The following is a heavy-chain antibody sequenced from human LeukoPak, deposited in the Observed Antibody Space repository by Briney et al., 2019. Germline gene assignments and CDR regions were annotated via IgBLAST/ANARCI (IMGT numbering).Heavy chain of an antibody. CDR1: RFTFSSYA. J-gene: IGHJ4*02. D-gene: IGHD6-19*01. CDR2: FSGTSTN. CDR3: AKLKQWQPQRYFFEY. Sequence: GGSLRLSCAASRFTFSSYAMSWVRQAPGKGLEWVSTFSGTSTNSYADAVKGRVTISRDNSKNTLYLQMNSLRAEDTAVYYCAKLKQWQPQRYFFEYWGQGALVTVAS. V-gene: IGHV3-23*01.